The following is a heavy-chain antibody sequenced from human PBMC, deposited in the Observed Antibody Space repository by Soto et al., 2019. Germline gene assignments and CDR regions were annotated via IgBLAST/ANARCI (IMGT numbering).Heavy chain of an antibody. V-gene: IGHV1-46*01. J-gene: IGHJ4*02. D-gene: IGHD1-7*01. CDR1: GYTFTSYF. Sequence: ASVKVSCKASGYTFTSYFMHWVRQAPGQGLEWMGILNPNNGSTTYAQKFQGRVTMTTDTSTSTVYMELRSLRSDDTAVYYCARLITGTSDYWGQGTLVTVSS. CDR3: ARLITGTSDY. CDR2: LNPNNGST.